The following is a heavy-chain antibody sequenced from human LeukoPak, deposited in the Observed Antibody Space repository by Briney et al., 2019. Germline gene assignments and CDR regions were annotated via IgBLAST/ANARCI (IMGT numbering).Heavy chain of an antibody. CDR3: ARLWGLLWFGELYWFDP. D-gene: IGHD3-10*01. CDR2: ISAYNGNT. Sequence: ASVKVSCTASGYTFTSYGISWVRQAPGQGLEWMGWISAYNGNTNYAQKLQGRVTMTTDTSTSTAYMELRSLRSDDTAVYYCARLWGLLWFGELYWFDPWGQGTLVTVSS. J-gene: IGHJ5*02. CDR1: GYTFTSYG. V-gene: IGHV1-18*04.